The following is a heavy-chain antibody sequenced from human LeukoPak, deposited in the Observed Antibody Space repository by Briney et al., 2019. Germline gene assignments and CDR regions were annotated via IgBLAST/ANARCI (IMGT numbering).Heavy chain of an antibody. V-gene: IGHV3-74*01. CDR2: INSDGSST. D-gene: IGHD2-15*01. CDR1: GFTFSRYW. Sequence: GGSLRLSCAASGFTFSRYWMHWVRQTPGKGLVWVSRINSDGSSTRYADSVKGRFTISRDNAKNTLDMQRSSLRAEDTAVYYCARVDCSGGSCYFDYWGQGTLVTVSS. J-gene: IGHJ4*02. CDR3: ARVDCSGGSCYFDY.